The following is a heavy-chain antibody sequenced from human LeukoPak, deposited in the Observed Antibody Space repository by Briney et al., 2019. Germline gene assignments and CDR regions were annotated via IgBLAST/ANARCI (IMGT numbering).Heavy chain of an antibody. CDR3: VWGAITLVRGGFFPGMDV. CDR1: GGTFSSYA. Sequence: SVKVSCKASGGTFSSYAISWVRQAPGQGLEWMGGIIPIFGTANYAQKFQGRVTITADESTSTAYMELSSLRSEDTAEYYCVWGAITLVRGGFFPGMDVWGQGTTVTVSS. CDR2: IIPIFGTA. D-gene: IGHD3-10*01. V-gene: IGHV1-69*01. J-gene: IGHJ6*02.